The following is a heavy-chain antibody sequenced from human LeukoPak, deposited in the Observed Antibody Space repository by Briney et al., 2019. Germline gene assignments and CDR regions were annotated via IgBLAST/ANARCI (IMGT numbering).Heavy chain of an antibody. V-gene: IGHV3-53*01. CDR2: VYSGGSK. CDR3: ARDRRAGAGPRYYYMDV. D-gene: IGHD6-13*01. Sequence: GGSLRLSCAASGFTVNTNYMSWVRQAPGKGLEWVSVVYSGGSKYYADSVKGRFTISRDNSKNTLYLQMSSLRAEDTAVYYCARDRRAGAGPRYYYMDVWGKGATVTVSS. CDR1: GFTVNTNY. J-gene: IGHJ6*03.